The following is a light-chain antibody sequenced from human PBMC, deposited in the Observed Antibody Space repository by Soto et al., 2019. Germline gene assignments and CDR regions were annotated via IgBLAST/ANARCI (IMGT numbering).Light chain of an antibody. J-gene: IGKJ1*01. V-gene: IGKV1-27*01. Sequence: DIQMTQSPSSLSASVGDRVTITCRASQGILTYLAWYQQKPGQVPELLIQAASTLQPGVPSRFSGSGSGTEFTLTINSLPPEDVATYYCQNYDSAPWTLGKGTKVDIK. CDR1: QGILTY. CDR2: AAS. CDR3: QNYDSAPWT.